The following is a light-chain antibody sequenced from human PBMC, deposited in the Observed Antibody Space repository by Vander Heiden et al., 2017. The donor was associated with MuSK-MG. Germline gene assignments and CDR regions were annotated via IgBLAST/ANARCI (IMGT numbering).Light chain of an antibody. J-gene: IGLJ2*01. CDR3: QVWDTSSDQVV. CDR2: DNA. V-gene: IGLV3-21*02. CDR1: NIGTTT. Sequence: SYVLTQPPSVSVAPGQTARVTCWGSNIGTTTVHWYQQKPGQAPVLVVYDNADRPSGIPERFSGSNSGDTATLTISRVEAGDEAEYYCQVWDTSSDQVVFGGGTKLTVL.